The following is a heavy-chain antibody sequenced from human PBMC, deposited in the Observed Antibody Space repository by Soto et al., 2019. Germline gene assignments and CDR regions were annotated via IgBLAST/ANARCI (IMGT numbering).Heavy chain of an antibody. D-gene: IGHD4-17*01. CDR3: ARGGDYYYMDV. CDR2: INHSGST. Sequence: SETLSLTCAVYGGSFSGYYWSWIRQPPGKGLEWIGEINHSGSTNYNPSLKSRVTISVDTSKNQFSLKLSSVTAADTAVYYCARGGDYYYMDVWGKGTTVTAP. V-gene: IGHV4-34*01. J-gene: IGHJ6*03. CDR1: GGSFSGYY.